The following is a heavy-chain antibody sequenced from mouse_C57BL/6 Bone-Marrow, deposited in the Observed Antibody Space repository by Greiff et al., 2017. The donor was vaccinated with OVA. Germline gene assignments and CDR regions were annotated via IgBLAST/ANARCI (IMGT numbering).Heavy chain of an antibody. V-gene: IGHV1-69*01. CDR2: IDPSDSYT. D-gene: IGHD1-1*01. Sequence: QVQLQQPGAELVMPGASVKLSCKASGYTFTSYWMHWVKQRPGQGLEWIGEIDPSDSYTNYHQKFKGKFTLTVDKSYSTAYMQLSSLTSEDAAVYYCAGGYGSSYWYFDVWGTGTTVTVSA. CDR3: AGGYGSSYWYFDV. J-gene: IGHJ1*03. CDR1: GYTFTSYW.